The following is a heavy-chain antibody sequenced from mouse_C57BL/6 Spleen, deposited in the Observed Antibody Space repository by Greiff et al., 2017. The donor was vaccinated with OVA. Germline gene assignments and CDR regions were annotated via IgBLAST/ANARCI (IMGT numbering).Heavy chain of an antibody. D-gene: IGHD2-4*01. CDR1: GFTFSDYG. V-gene: IGHV5-17*01. CDR3: ARRAYDYDEYYAMDY. CDR2: ISSGSSTI. J-gene: IGHJ4*01. Sequence: EVHLVESGGGLVKPGGSLKLSCAASGFTFSDYGMHWVRQAPEKGLEWVAYISSGSSTIYYADTVKGRFTISRDNAKNTLFLQMTSLRSEDTAMYYCARRAYDYDEYYAMDYWGQGTSVTVSS.